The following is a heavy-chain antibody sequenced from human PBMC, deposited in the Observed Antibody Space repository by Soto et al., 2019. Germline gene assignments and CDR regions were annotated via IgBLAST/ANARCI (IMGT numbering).Heavy chain of an antibody. Sequence: GASVKVSCKASGYTFTSYSISWLRQAPGQGLEWMGWISAYNGNTNYAQKLQGRVTMTTDTSTSTAYMELRSLRSDDTAVYYCARDGKYDFWSGYPRYYYYGMDVWGQGTTVTVSS. CDR3: ARDGKYDFWSGYPRYYYYGMDV. D-gene: IGHD3-3*01. CDR2: ISAYNGNT. CDR1: GYTFTSYS. J-gene: IGHJ6*02. V-gene: IGHV1-18*01.